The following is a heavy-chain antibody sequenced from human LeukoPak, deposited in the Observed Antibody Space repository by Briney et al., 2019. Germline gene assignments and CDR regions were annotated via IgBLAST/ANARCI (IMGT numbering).Heavy chain of an antibody. Sequence: ASVKVSCKTSGYSFTSYYMHWVRHPPGEVLEWMGIINPSGGSTTYAQKFQGRLTMTSDTSPSTVYMELSSLRSEDTAVYYCARSSAYYNEADIWGQGTMVTVSS. V-gene: IGHV1-46*01. D-gene: IGHD1-26*01. CDR1: GYSFTSYY. CDR2: INPSGGST. J-gene: IGHJ3*02. CDR3: ARSSAYYNEADI.